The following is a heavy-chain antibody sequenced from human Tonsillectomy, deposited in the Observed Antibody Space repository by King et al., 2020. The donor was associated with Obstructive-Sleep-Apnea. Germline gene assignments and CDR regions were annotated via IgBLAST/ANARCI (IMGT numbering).Heavy chain of an antibody. V-gene: IGHV1-69*01. Sequence: VQLVESGAEVKKPGSSVKVSCKASGCTFSSYAISWVRQAPGQGLEWMGGIIPIFGTANYAQKFQGRVTITADDSTSTAYMELSSLRSADTAVYYCARDRIAAALAGYYFDYWGQGTLVTVSS. CDR1: GCTFSSYA. CDR2: IIPIFGTA. CDR3: ARDRIAAALAGYYFDY. J-gene: IGHJ4*02. D-gene: IGHD6-13*01.